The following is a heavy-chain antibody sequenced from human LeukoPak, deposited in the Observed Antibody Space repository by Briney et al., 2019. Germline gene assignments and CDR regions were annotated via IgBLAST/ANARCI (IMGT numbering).Heavy chain of an antibody. CDR3: ARHTLAAAGTWWFDP. D-gene: IGHD6-13*01. CDR2: IYYSGST. CDR1: GGSISSSSYY. V-gene: IGHV4-39*01. J-gene: IGHJ5*02. Sequence: SETLSLTCTVSGGSISSSSYYWGWIRQPPGKGLEWIGSIYYSGSTYYNPSLKSRVTISVDTSKNQFSLKLSSVPAADTAVYYCARHTLAAAGTWWFDPWGQGTLVTVSS.